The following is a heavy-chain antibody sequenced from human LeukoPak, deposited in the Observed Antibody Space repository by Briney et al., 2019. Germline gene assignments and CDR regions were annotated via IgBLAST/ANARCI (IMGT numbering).Heavy chain of an antibody. CDR2: INHSGST. D-gene: IGHD3-10*01. J-gene: IGHJ6*02. CDR1: GGSFSGYY. CDR3: ARHYYGSGSFGGDGMDV. V-gene: IGHV4-34*01. Sequence: PSETLSLTCAVYGGSFSGYYWSWLRQPPGKGLEWIGEINHSGSTNYNPSLKSRVTISVDTSKNQFSLKLSSVTAADTAVYYCARHYYGSGSFGGDGMDVWGQGTTVTVSS.